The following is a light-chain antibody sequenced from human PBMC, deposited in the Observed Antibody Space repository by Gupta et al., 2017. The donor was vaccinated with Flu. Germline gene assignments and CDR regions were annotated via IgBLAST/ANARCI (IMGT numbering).Light chain of an antibody. Sequence: QPVLTHSSSASASLGSSVKLTCTLSSGHNSYIIAWHQQHPGKATRFLMKLEGSGSYNRGSGVSDRCSGSSSGADRYLTISNLQSEDEADYYCETWDSDTYVFGTGTKVTVL. CDR1: SGHNSYI. V-gene: IGLV4-60*03. CDR2: LEGSGSY. J-gene: IGLJ1*01. CDR3: ETWDSDTYV.